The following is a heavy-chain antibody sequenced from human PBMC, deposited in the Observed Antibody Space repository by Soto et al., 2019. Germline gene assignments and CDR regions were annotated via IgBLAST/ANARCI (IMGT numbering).Heavy chain of an antibody. CDR2: IVVGSSET. J-gene: IGHJ4*02. V-gene: IGHV1-58*01. Sequence: QMQLVQSGPEVKKPGTSVKVSCKASGFTFTSSAVQWVRQARGQRLEWIGWIVVGSSETNYAQKFQERVTITRDMSTSTAYMELSSLRSEDTAVYYCAADGDCSGGNCYPYNFDYWGQGTLVTVSS. CDR1: GFTFTSSA. D-gene: IGHD2-15*01. CDR3: AADGDCSGGNCYPYNFDY.